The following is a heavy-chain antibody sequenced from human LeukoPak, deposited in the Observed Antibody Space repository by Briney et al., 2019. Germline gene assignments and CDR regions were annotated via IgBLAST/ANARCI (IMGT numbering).Heavy chain of an antibody. CDR3: VRVIGAPNYYYCMDV. J-gene: IGHJ6*03. Sequence: SETLSLTCTVSGGSISTYYWSWIRQPAGKGLEWIGRIYTSGSTNYNPSLKSRVTMSVDTSKNQFSLKLSSVTAADTAVYYCVRVIGAPNYYYCMDVWGKGTTVTVSS. CDR2: IYTSGST. CDR1: GGSISTYY. V-gene: IGHV4-4*07. D-gene: IGHD3-22*01.